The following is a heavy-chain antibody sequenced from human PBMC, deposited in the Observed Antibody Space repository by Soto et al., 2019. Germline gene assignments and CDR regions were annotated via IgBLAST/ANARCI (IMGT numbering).Heavy chain of an antibody. D-gene: IGHD6-13*01. CDR2: ISSSSYT. Sequence: GSLRLSYAASGFTFSDYYMSWIRQAPGKGLEWVSYISSSSYTNYADSVKGRFTISRDNAKNSLYLQMNSLRAEDTAVYYCARDPGIAAAGSDYWGQGTLVTVSS. J-gene: IGHJ4*02. CDR3: ARDPGIAAAGSDY. V-gene: IGHV3-11*06. CDR1: GFTFSDYY.